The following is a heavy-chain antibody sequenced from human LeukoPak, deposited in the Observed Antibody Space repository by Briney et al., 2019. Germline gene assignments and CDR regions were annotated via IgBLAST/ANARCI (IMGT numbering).Heavy chain of an antibody. Sequence: ASVKVSCKASGYTFTSYGISWVRQAPGQGLEWMGGIIPIFGTANYAQKFQGRVTITADESTSTAYMELSSLRSEDTAVYYCASSDFYDILTGYPLDYWGQGTLVTVSS. CDR3: ASSDFYDILTGYPLDY. J-gene: IGHJ4*02. CDR2: IIPIFGTA. V-gene: IGHV1-69*13. CDR1: GYTFTSYG. D-gene: IGHD3-9*01.